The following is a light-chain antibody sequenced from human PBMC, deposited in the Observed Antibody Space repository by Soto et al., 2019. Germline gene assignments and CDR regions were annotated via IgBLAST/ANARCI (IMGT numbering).Light chain of an antibody. Sequence: DIQMTQSPSTLSASVGERVTITCRASQSVSNWLAWYQHKPGKAPKLLIYDVSSLESGVPSRFSGSGSGTEFILTISSMPTDDFANYYCQQYDSYSWTFGQGTKVDIK. CDR2: DVS. CDR1: QSVSNW. J-gene: IGKJ1*01. V-gene: IGKV1-5*01. CDR3: QQYDSYSWT.